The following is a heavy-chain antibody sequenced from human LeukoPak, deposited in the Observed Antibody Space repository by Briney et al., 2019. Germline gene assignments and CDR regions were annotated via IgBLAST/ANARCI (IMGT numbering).Heavy chain of an antibody. CDR2: INPNSGRT. J-gene: IGHJ4*02. CDR1: RYTFTSSD. Sequence: ASVKVSCMASRYTFTSSDIKWVRQAAGQGLEWMGWINPNSGRTGYAQKFQGRVTMTANTSISTAYMELSSLRFADTAVYYCARGRTGLAAAGTFDYWGQGTLITASS. CDR3: ARGRTGLAAAGTFDY. D-gene: IGHD6-13*01. V-gene: IGHV1-8*01.